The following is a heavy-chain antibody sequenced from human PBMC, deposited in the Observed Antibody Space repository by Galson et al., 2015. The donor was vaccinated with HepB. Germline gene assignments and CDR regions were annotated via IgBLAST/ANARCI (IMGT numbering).Heavy chain of an antibody. D-gene: IGHD3-22*01. CDR1: GYTFTSYG. CDR3: ARVVDDSSGYNYYGMDV. V-gene: IGHV1-18*01. Sequence: SVKVSCKASGYTFTSYGISWVRQAPGQGLEWMGWISAYNGNTNYAQKLQGRVTMTTDTSTSTAYMELRSLRSDDTAVYYCARVVDDSSGYNYYGMDVWGQGTTVTVSS. J-gene: IGHJ6*02. CDR2: ISAYNGNT.